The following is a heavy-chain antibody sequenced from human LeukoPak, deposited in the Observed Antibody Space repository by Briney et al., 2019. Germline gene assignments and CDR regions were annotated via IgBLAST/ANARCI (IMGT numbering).Heavy chain of an antibody. V-gene: IGHV1-69*04. CDR3: AREVPIAAAGYYYYGMDV. CDR1: GGTFSSYA. J-gene: IGHJ6*02. Sequence: ASVKVSCTASGGTFSSYAISWVRQAPGQGLEWMGRIIPILGIANYAQKFQGRVTITADKSTSTAYMELSSLRSEDTAVYYCAREVPIAAAGYYYYGMDVWGQGTTVTVSS. D-gene: IGHD6-13*01. CDR2: IIPILGIA.